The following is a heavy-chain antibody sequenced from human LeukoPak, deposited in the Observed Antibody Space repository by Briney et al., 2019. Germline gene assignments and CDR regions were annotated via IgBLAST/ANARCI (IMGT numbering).Heavy chain of an antibody. Sequence: ASVKVSCKASGGTFSSYAISWVRQAPGQGLEWMGGIIPIFGTANYAQKFQGRVTITTDESTSTAYMELSSLRSEDTAVYYCARDHSSRGSWFDPWGQGTLVTVSS. J-gene: IGHJ5*02. V-gene: IGHV1-69*05. CDR1: GGTFSSYA. CDR3: ARDHSSRGSWFDP. CDR2: IIPIFGTA. D-gene: IGHD6-13*01.